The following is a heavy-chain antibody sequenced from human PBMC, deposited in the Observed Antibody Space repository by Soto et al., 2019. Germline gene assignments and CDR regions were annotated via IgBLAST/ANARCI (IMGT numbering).Heavy chain of an antibody. CDR3: ARDNSDIVVVVAVHGMDV. D-gene: IGHD2-15*01. Sequence: ASVKVSCNASGYTFTSYCMHWVRQAPGQGLEWMGIINPSGGSTSYAQKFQGRVTMTRDTSTSTVYMELSSLRSEDTAVYYCARDNSDIVVVVAVHGMDVWGQGTTVTVSS. J-gene: IGHJ6*02. CDR1: GYTFTSYC. CDR2: INPSGGST. V-gene: IGHV1-46*01.